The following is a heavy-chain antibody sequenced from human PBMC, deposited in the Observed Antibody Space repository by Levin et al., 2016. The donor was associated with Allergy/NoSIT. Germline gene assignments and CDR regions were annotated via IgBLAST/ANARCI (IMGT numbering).Heavy chain of an antibody. D-gene: IGHD3-3*01. J-gene: IGHJ6*03. Sequence: VRQMPGKGLEWVGRIDPSDSYTDYSPSFKGHVTISADKSISTAYLQWSSLRASDTAMYYCARLRSSSLYSYYHMDVWGTGTTVTVSS. CDR2: IDPSDSYT. CDR3: ARLRSSSLYSYYHMDV. V-gene: IGHV5-10-1*01.